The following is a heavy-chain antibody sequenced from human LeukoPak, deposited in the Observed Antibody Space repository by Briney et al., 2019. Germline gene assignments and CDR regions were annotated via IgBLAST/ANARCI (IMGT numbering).Heavy chain of an antibody. J-gene: IGHJ3*02. Sequence: SETLSLTCTVSGGSITIYYWSWIRQPPGKGLEWIGYIYSSGGTNYNPSLKSRVTISVDTSKNQFSLKLISVTAADTAVYYCARGGVLARRAFDIWGQGTMVTVSS. CDR1: GGSITIYY. D-gene: IGHD3-3*01. V-gene: IGHV4-59*01. CDR3: ARGGVLARRAFDI. CDR2: IYSSGGT.